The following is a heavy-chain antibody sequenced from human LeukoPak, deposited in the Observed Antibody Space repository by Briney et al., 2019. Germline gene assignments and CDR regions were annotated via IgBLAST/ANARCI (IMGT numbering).Heavy chain of an antibody. CDR2: IYWDDDK. J-gene: IGHJ5*02. CDR1: GFSLSTSGVG. CDR3: AHRRRSSRGGTLDP. V-gene: IGHV2-5*02. D-gene: IGHD6-13*01. Sequence: SGPTLVNPTQTLTLTCTFSGFSLSTSGVGGGGIRQPPVKALEWLALIYWDDDKRYSPSLKSRLTITKDTSKNQVVLTMTNMDPVDTATYYCAHRRRSSRGGTLDPWGQGTLVTVSS.